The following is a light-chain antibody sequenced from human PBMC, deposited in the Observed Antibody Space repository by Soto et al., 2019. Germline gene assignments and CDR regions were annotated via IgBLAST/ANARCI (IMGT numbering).Light chain of an antibody. CDR3: MQGSHWPWT. CDR1: QSFVFSDGNTY. Sequence: DVVMTQSPLSLAVTLGQPASISCRSSQSFVFSDGNTYLNWFHQRPGQSPRRLIYQVSNRDSGVPDRFSGSGSGTEFTLRITRVEAEDVGVYYCMQGSHWPWTFGQGTKVEIK. CDR2: QVS. V-gene: IGKV2-30*01. J-gene: IGKJ1*01.